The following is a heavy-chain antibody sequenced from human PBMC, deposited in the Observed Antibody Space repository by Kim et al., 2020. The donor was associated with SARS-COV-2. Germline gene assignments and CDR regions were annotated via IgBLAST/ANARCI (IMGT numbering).Heavy chain of an antibody. CDR3: ARDLWGTGGSYFDY. V-gene: IGHV4-39*07. J-gene: IGHJ4*02. D-gene: IGHD3-16*01. Sequence: YNPSLKSRVAISVDTSNNRFSLKLNSVTAADTAVYYCARDLWGTGGSYFDYWGQGTLVTVSS.